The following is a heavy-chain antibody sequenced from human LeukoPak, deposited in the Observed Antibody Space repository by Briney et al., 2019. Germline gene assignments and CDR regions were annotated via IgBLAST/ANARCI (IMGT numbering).Heavy chain of an antibody. CDR3: ARSRSGYSYDHAAFEI. Sequence: PSETLSLTCTVSGGSISTYYWSWIRQPPGKGLEWIAYIDYRGSTTYNPSLRSRVTISVDTSRNQFSLKLSSVTAADTAVYYCARSRSGYSYDHAAFEIWGQGTMDTVSS. D-gene: IGHD5-18*01. CDR1: GGSISTYY. V-gene: IGHV4-59*01. CDR2: IDYRGST. J-gene: IGHJ3*02.